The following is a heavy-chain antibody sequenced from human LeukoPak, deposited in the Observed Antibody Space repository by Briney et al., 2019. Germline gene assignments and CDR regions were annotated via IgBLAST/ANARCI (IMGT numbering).Heavy chain of an antibody. D-gene: IGHD3-16*01. V-gene: IGHV1-46*01. CDR2: INPSGGST. Sequence: ASVKVSCKASGYTFTSYYMHWVRQAPGQGLEWMGIINPSGGSTSYAQKFQGRVTMTRDTSTSTVYMELSSLGSEDTAVYYCARDLGPYYFDYWGQGTLVTVSS. CDR3: ARDLGPYYFDY. CDR1: GYTFTSYY. J-gene: IGHJ4*02.